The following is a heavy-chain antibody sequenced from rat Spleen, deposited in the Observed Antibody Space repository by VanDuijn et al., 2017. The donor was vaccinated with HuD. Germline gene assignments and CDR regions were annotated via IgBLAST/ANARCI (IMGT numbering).Heavy chain of an antibody. CDR2: IIYDGSTT. D-gene: IGHD2-3*01. J-gene: IGHJ2*01. CDR1: GFSFRDFA. V-gene: IGHV5-17*01. Sequence: EVQLVESGGGLVQPGRSLKLSCAASGFSFRDFAMAWVRQAPKTGLEWVATIIYDGSTTYYRDSVKGRFTISRDNAKSTLYLQMNSLRSEDTATYYCARQVDGGYCFAYWGQGVMVTVSS. CDR3: ARQVDGGYCFAY.